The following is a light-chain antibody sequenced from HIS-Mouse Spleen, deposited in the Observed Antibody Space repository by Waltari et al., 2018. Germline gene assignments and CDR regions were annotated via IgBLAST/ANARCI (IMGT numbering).Light chain of an antibody. Sequence: QSVLTQPPSASGTPAQRVTTSCSGSTSNLGSNYVHWYQQLQGPAPKLLIYRNNQRPSGVPDRFSGSKSGTSASLAISGLRSEDEADYYCAAWDDSLSGPVFGGGTKLTVL. CDR3: AAWDDSLSGPV. CDR1: TSNLGSNY. V-gene: IGLV1-47*01. CDR2: RNN. J-gene: IGLJ3*02.